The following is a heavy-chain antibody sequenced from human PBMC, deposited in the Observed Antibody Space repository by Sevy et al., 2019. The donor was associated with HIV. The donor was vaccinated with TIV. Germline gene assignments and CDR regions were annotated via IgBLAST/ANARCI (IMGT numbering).Heavy chain of an antibody. Sequence: GGSLRLSCVGSGFTFRDFGVHWLRQAPGKGLEWLSVVSYDGSSKYYVDSVKGRFIVSRDNSKNTLYLQMNSLRTEDTAVYYCARGDYGDYYSYGVAVWGQGTTVTVSS. J-gene: IGHJ6*02. CDR3: ARGDYGDYYSYGVAV. D-gene: IGHD3-16*01. CDR1: GFTFRDFG. V-gene: IGHV3-30*03. CDR2: VSYDGSSK.